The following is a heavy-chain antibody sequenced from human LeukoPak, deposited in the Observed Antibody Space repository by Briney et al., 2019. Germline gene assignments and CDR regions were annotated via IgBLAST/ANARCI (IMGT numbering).Heavy chain of an antibody. J-gene: IGHJ5*02. CDR2: INPNSGGT. V-gene: IGHV1-2*02. D-gene: IGHD6-13*01. CDR1: GYTFTGYY. Sequence: ASVKVSCKASGYTFTGYYMHWVRQAPGQGLEWMGWINPNSGGTNYAQKFQGRVTMTRDTSISTAYMELSRLRSDDTAVYYRARAPRSSWYDGWFDPWGQGTLVTVSS. CDR3: ARAPRSSWYDGWFDP.